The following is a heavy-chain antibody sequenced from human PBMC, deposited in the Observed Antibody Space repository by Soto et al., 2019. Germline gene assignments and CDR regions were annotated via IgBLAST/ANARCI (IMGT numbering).Heavy chain of an antibody. CDR2: IIPIFGTA. Sequence: QVQLVQSGAEVKKPGSSVKVSCKASGGTFSSYAISWVRQAPGQGLEWMGGIIPIFGTANYAQKFQGRVTITADEYTSTAYLVQSSLRSADKAVYYCAGGGGDGDSLFDYWGQGTLVTVSS. CDR3: AGGGGDGDSLFDY. CDR1: GGTFSSYA. D-gene: IGHD2-21*01. V-gene: IGHV1-69*01. J-gene: IGHJ4*02.